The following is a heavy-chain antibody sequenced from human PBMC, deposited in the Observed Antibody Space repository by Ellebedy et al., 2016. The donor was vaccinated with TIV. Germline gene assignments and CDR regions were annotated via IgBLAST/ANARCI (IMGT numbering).Heavy chain of an antibody. CDR1: GFSFRSYW. CDR3: ARPAASYSSSWYDFDC. CDR2: LRQEGDAE. J-gene: IGHJ4*02. V-gene: IGHV3-7*01. Sequence: GGSLRLSCIASGFSFRSYWMSWVRQAPGKGLEWVANLRQEGDAEYYVDPVKGRFTISRDNAKNSLYLQMNSLRVEDTAIYYCARPAASYSSSWYDFDCWGQGTLVTVSS. D-gene: IGHD6-13*01.